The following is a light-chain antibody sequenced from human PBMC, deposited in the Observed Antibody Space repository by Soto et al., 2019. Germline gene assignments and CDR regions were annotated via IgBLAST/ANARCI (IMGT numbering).Light chain of an antibody. CDR2: EVN. CDR3: TSYTSGSTLYV. J-gene: IGLJ1*01. Sequence: QSVLTQPASVSGSPGQAITISCTGTSSDVGGYIYVSWYQQHAGKAPKLIIYEVNNRPSGVSNRFSGSKSGNTASLTISGLQAEDEADYYCTSYTSGSTLYVFGIGTKVT. V-gene: IGLV2-14*01. CDR1: SSDVGGYIY.